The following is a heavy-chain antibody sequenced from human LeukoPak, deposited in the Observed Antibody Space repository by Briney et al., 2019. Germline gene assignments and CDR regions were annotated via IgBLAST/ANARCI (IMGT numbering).Heavy chain of an antibody. D-gene: IGHD2-15*01. J-gene: IGHJ4*02. Sequence: PGGSLRLSCTASGFTFSSCSMNWVRQVPGKGLEWVSYISSSGSTIYYADSVKGRFTISRDNAKNSLYLQMNSLRAEDTAVYYCARDLSLYCSGGSCYSLNYWGQGTLVTAAS. V-gene: IGHV3-48*04. CDR3: ARDLSLYCSGGSCYSLNY. CDR1: GFTFSSCS. CDR2: ISSSGSTI.